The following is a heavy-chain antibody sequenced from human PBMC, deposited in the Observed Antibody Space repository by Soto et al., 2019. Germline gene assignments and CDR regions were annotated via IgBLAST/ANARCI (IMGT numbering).Heavy chain of an antibody. CDR2: IKSKTDGGTT. Sequence: GGFLRLSCAASGFTFSDAWMSWARQAPGKGLEWVGRIKSKTDGGTTDYAAPVKGRFTISRDDSKNTLYLQMNSLKTEDTAVYYCTLLTGYRTLDYWGQGTLVTVSS. CDR1: GFTFSDAW. V-gene: IGHV3-15*01. J-gene: IGHJ4*02. CDR3: TLLTGYRTLDY. D-gene: IGHD3-9*01.